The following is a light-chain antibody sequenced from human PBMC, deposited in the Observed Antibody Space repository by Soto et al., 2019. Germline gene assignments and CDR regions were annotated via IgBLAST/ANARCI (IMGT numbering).Light chain of an antibody. CDR2: TTS. V-gene: IGKV3-20*01. CDR3: KLVDGSVT. CDR1: QSIDSRC. Sequence: EIVLTQSPYTLSLSPGERATLSCRASQSIDSRCLAWHQQKPGQAPRLLIYTTSSRATGIPDRFSGSGSGTDLTLTISRLEPEDFAVYYCKLVDGSVTFGGGTKVDIK. J-gene: IGKJ4*01.